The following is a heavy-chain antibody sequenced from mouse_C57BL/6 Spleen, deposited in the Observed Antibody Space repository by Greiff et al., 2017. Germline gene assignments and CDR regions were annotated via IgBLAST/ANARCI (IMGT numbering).Heavy chain of an antibody. J-gene: IGHJ3*01. V-gene: IGHV1-76*01. CDR3: ARDYDYDWFAY. CDR2: IYPGSGNT. CDR1: GYTFTDYY. Sequence: VKVVESGAELVRPGASVKLSCKASGYTFTDYYINWVKQRPGQGLEWIARIYPGSGNTYYNEKFKGKATLTAEKSSSTAYMQLSSLTSEDSAVYFCARDYDYDWFAYWGQGTLVTVSA. D-gene: IGHD2-4*01.